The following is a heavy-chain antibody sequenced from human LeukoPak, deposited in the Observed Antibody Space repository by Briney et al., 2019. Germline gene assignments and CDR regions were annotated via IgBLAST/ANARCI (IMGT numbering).Heavy chain of an antibody. CDR1: GGSFSGYY. V-gene: IGHV4-34*01. D-gene: IGHD6-19*01. J-gene: IGHJ6*04. CDR2: INHSGST. CDR3: ARVVQAVAESPARKVV. Sequence: SETLSPTCAVYGGSFSGYYWSWIRQPPGKGLEWIGEINHSGSTNYNPSLKSRVTISVDTSKNQFSLKLSSVTAADTAVYYCARVVQAVAESPARKVVWGKGTTVTVSS.